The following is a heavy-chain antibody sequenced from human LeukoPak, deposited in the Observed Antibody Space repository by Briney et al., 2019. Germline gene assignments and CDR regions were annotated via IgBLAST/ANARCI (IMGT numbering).Heavy chain of an antibody. CDR3: AKAPSWRPTYYGMDV. J-gene: IGHJ6*02. CDR1: GFTFSSYG. CDR2: ISYDGSNK. V-gene: IGHV3-30*18. Sequence: GGSLRLSCAASGFTFSSYGMHWVRQAPGKGLEWVAVISYDGSNKYYADSVEGRFTISRDNSKNTLYLQMNSLRAEDTAVYYCAKAPSWRPTYYGMDVWGQGTTVTVSS. D-gene: IGHD3-3*01.